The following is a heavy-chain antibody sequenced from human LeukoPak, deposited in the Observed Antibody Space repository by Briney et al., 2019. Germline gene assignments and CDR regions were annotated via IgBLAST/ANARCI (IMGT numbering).Heavy chain of an antibody. CDR2: ISYDGSNK. V-gene: IGHV3-30*04. CDR3: ARDGKYCSGGSCYGYYYMDV. J-gene: IGHJ6*03. CDR1: GFTFSSYE. D-gene: IGHD2-15*01. Sequence: GGSLRLSCAASGFTFSSYEMNWVRQAPGKGLEWVAVISYDGSNKYYAGSVKGRFTISRDNSKNTLYLQMNSLRAEDTAVYYCARDGKYCSGGSCYGYYYMDVWGKGTTVTVSS.